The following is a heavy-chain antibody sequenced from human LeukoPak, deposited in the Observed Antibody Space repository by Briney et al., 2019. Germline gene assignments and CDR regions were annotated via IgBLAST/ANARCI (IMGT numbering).Heavy chain of an antibody. Sequence: PGGSLRLSCAASGFTFSSYGMHWVRQAPCKGLEWVAFIRYDGSNKYYADSVKGRFTISRDNSKNTLYLQMNSLRAEDTAVYYCAKDFGLDSSSSPRVHWFDPWGQGTLVTVSS. D-gene: IGHD6-6*01. CDR1: GFTFSSYG. J-gene: IGHJ5*02. V-gene: IGHV3-30*02. CDR2: IRYDGSNK. CDR3: AKDFGLDSSSSPRVHWFDP.